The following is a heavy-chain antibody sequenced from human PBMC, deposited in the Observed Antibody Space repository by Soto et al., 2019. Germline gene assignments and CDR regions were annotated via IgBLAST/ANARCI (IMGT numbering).Heavy chain of an antibody. J-gene: IGHJ5*02. CDR2: IYYSGST. CDR1: GGSISSYY. D-gene: IGHD6-13*01. V-gene: IGHV4-59*01. CDR3: ARDPAAGNSGSWFDP. Sequence: SETLSLTCTVSGGSISSYYWSWIRQPPGKGLEWIGYIYYSGSTNYNPSLKSRVTISVDTSKNQFSLKLSSVTAADTAVYYCARDPAAGNSGSWFDPRGQGTLVTVSS.